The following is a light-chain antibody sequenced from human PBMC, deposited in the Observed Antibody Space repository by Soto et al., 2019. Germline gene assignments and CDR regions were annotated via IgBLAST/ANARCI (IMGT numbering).Light chain of an antibody. CDR3: QQRSNWPSIT. V-gene: IGKV3-11*01. CDR1: ESVRTK. CDR2: DTS. J-gene: IGKJ5*01. Sequence: EIVMTQSPAILSVSPGEGATLSCRASESVRTKLAWYQQKPGQAPRLLIYDTSTRATGIPVRFSGSGSGTDFTLTISSLEPEDFAVYYCQQRSNWPSITFGQGTRLEIK.